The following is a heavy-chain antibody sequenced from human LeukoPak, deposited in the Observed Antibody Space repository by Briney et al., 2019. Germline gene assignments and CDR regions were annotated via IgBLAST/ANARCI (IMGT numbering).Heavy chain of an antibody. V-gene: IGHV4-38-2*02. Sequence: PSETLSLTCTVSGYSISSGYYWGWIRQPPGKGLEWIGSIYHSGSTYYNPSLKSRVTISADTSKNQFSLKLSSVTAADTAVYYCARVYCSSTSCFIFDYWGQGTLVTVSS. D-gene: IGHD2-2*01. J-gene: IGHJ4*02. CDR2: IYHSGST. CDR3: ARVYCSSTSCFIFDY. CDR1: GYSISSGYY.